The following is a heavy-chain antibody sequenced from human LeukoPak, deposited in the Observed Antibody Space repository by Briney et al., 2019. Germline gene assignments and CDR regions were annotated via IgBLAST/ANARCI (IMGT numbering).Heavy chain of an antibody. CDR3: ASSDDILTGPTFDY. CDR2: IYYSGST. D-gene: IGHD3-9*01. V-gene: IGHV4-59*01. J-gene: IGHJ4*02. CDR1: GGSISSYY. Sequence: SETLSLTCTVSGGSISSYYWSWIRQPPGKGLEWIGYIYYSGSTNYNPSLKSRVTISVDTSKNQFSLKLSSVTAADTAVYYCASSDDILTGPTFDYWGQGTLVTVSS.